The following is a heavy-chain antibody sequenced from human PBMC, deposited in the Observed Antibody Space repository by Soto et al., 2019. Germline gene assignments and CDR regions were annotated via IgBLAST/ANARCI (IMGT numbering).Heavy chain of an antibody. V-gene: IGHV4-30-4*01. J-gene: IGHJ4*02. CDR1: GGSISSGDYY. Sequence: PSETLSLTCTVSGGSISSGDYYWSWIRQPPGKGLEWIGYIYYSGSTYYNPSLKSRVTISVDTSKNQFSLKLSSVTAADTAVYYCARAEGYGDYYFDYWGQGTLVTVSS. CDR3: ARAEGYGDYYFDY. D-gene: IGHD4-17*01. CDR2: IYYSGST.